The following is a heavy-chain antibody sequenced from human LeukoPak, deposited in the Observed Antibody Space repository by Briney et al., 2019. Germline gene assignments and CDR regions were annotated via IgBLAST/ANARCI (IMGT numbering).Heavy chain of an antibody. CDR3: AKDVGYIVVVVAAPGSGFQH. CDR1: GFTFSSYA. CDR2: ISGSGGST. Sequence: GGSLRLSCAASGFTFSSYAMSWVRQAPGKGLEWVSAISGSGGSTYYADSVKGRFTISRDNSKNTLYLQMNSLRAEDTAVYYCAKDVGYIVVVVAAPGSGFQHWGQGTLVTVSS. D-gene: IGHD2-15*01. V-gene: IGHV3-23*01. J-gene: IGHJ1*01.